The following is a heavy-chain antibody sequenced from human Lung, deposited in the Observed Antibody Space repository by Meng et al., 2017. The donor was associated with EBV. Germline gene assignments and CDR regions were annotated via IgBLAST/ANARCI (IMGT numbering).Heavy chain of an antibody. CDR2: IIPILGIA. D-gene: IGHD4-23*01. CDR3: ARGDGGNGSDY. Sequence: QVQLVQSGAEVKKPGSSVKVSCKASGGTFSSYAISWVRQAPEQGLEWMGGIIPILGIANYAQKFQGRLTMTRDTSTSTVYMELSSLRSEDTAVYYCARGDGGNGSDYWGQGTLVTVSS. J-gene: IGHJ4*02. CDR1: GGTFSSYA. V-gene: IGHV1-69*10.